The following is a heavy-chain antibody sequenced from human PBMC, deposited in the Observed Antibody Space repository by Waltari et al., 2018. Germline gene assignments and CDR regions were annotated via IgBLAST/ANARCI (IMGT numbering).Heavy chain of an antibody. Sequence: QVQLQESGPGLVKPSETLSLTCTVSGGSISSHYWSWIRQPPGKGLEWIGYIYYSGRTNYNPSLKSRVSISVDTSKNQFSLKLSSVTAADTAVYYCARGTVHSSSWYVDYWGQGTLVTVSS. J-gene: IGHJ4*02. CDR3: ARGTVHSSSWYVDY. D-gene: IGHD6-13*01. CDR2: IYYSGRT. V-gene: IGHV4-59*11. CDR1: GGSISSHY.